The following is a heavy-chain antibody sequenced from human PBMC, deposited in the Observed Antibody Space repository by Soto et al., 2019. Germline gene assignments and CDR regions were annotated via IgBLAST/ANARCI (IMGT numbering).Heavy chain of an antibody. J-gene: IGHJ4*02. CDR3: AHRRRVSYFDL. Sequence: QITLKESGPSLVKPTQTLTLTCTFSGFSLSTSGVGVGWIRQPPGKALDWLALIYWDDDKRYRPSLKSRLTITKDTSNNQVVLTMAIRDPVDTATSYCAHRRRVSYFDLWGQGTLVTVAA. CDR2: IYWDDDK. CDR1: GFSLSTSGVG. V-gene: IGHV2-5*02. D-gene: IGHD2-21*01.